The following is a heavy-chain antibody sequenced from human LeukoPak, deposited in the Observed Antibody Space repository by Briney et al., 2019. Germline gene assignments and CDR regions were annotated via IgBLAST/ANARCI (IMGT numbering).Heavy chain of an antibody. CDR2: ISYDGSNK. J-gene: IGHJ4*02. V-gene: IGHV3-30*03. CDR3: ASPDFWSGYSFDY. CDR1: GFTFSSYG. Sequence: PGRSLRLSCAASGFTFSSYGMHWVRQAPGKGLEWVAVISYDGSNKYYADSVKGRFTISRDNSKNTLYLQMNSLRAEDTAVYYCASPDFWSGYSFDYWGQGTLVTVSS. D-gene: IGHD3-3*01.